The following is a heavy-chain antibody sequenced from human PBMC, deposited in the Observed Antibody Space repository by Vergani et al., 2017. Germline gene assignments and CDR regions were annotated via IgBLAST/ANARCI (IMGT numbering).Heavy chain of an antibody. CDR3: ARVPAMDSSGSNEGY. J-gene: IGHJ4*02. D-gene: IGHD6-19*01. CDR2: ISSSSSYI. V-gene: IGHV3-21*01. Sequence: EVQLLESGGGLVQPGGSLRVSCAASGFTFSSYAMSWVRQAPGKGLEWVSSISSSSSYIYYADSVKGRFTISRDNAKNSLYLQMNSLRAEDTAVYYCARVPAMDSSGSNEGYWGQGTLVTVSS. CDR1: GFTFSSYA.